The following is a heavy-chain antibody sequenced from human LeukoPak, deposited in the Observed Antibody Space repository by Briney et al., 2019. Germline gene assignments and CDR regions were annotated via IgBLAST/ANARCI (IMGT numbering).Heavy chain of an antibody. CDR3: ARRRYYYASGSYYRFDY. J-gene: IGHJ4*02. CDR1: GFTFDDYG. D-gene: IGHD3-10*01. V-gene: IGHV4-34*01. Sequence: PGGSLRLSCAASGFTFDDYGMSWIRQPPGKGLEWIGEINHSGSSNYNPSLKSRVTISVDTSKNQFSLKLSSVTAADTAVYYCARRRYYYASGSYYRFDYWGQGTLVTVSS. CDR2: INHSGSS.